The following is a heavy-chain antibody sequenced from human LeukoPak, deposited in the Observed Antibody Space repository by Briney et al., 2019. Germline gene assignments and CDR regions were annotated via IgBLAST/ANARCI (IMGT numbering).Heavy chain of an antibody. J-gene: IGHJ4*02. CDR3: AKDRDGGYCSGGSCSFDY. Sequence: GGSLRLSCTASRVTFSEYAMSWVRQPPGKGLDWVSGIRGSGGYTYYADSVKGRFTISRDNSKNTLYLQMNSLRAEDTAVYYCAKDRDGGYCSGGSCSFDYWGQGTLVTVSS. D-gene: IGHD2-15*01. V-gene: IGHV3-23*01. CDR1: RVTFSEYA. CDR2: IRGSGGYT.